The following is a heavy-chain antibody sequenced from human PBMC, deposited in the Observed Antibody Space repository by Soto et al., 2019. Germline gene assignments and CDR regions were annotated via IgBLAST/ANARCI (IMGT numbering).Heavy chain of an antibody. CDR1: GFTFSSYG. CDR2: ISYDGSNK. CDR3: ANGIWKDRGFYYYGMDV. Sequence: PGGSLRLSCAVSGFTFSSYGMHWVRQAPCKGLEWVAVISYDGSNKYYADSVKGRFTISRDNSKNTLYLQMNSLRAEDTAVYYCANGIWKDRGFYYYGMDVWGQGTTVTVSS. V-gene: IGHV3-30*18. D-gene: IGHD2-15*01. J-gene: IGHJ6*02.